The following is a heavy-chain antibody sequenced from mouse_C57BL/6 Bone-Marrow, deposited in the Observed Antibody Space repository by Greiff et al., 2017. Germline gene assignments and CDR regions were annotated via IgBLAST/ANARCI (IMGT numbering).Heavy chain of an antibody. D-gene: IGHD2-3*01. CDR3: ARGAGYSYYFDY. J-gene: IGHJ2*01. V-gene: IGHV5-17*01. CDR1: GFTFSDYG. Sequence: EVKLMESGGGLVKPGGSLELSCAASGFTFSDYGMHWVRQAPEKGLEWVAYISSGSSTIYYADTVKGRFTISRDNAKNTLFLQMTSLRSEDTAMYYCARGAGYSYYFDYWGQGTTLTVSS. CDR2: ISSGSSTI.